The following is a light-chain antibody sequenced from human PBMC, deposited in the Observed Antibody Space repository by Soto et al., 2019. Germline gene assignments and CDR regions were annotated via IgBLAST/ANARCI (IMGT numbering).Light chain of an antibody. CDR2: SNN. V-gene: IGLV1-44*01. Sequence: QSVLTQPPSASGTPGQRVTISCSGSSSNIGSNTVNWYQQLPGTAPKLLIYSNNQRPSGVPDRFSGSKSGTSASLAISGLQSEDEADYYCAAVEDSLNGVLFGGGTKLTVL. J-gene: IGLJ2*01. CDR1: SSNIGSNT. CDR3: AAVEDSLNGVL.